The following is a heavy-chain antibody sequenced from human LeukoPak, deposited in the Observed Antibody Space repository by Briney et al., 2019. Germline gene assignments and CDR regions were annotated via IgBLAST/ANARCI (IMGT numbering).Heavy chain of an antibody. CDR3: AREIRYGDQFDY. D-gene: IGHD4-17*01. CDR2: IVVGSGNT. CDR1: GFTFTSSA. J-gene: IGHJ4*02. Sequence: SVKVSCKASGFTFTSSAMQWVRQARGQRLEWIGWIVVGSGNTNYAQKFQERVTITRDMSTSTAYMELSSLRSEDTAVYYCAREIRYGDQFDYWGQGTLVTVSS. V-gene: IGHV1-58*02.